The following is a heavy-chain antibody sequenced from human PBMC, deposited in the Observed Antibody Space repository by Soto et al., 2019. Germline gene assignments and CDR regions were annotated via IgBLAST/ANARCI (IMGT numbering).Heavy chain of an antibody. J-gene: IGHJ4*02. V-gene: IGHV1-18*01. CDR2: ISAYNGNT. CDR3: ARGLGLTVATFSAY. CDR1: GYTFTSYG. D-gene: IGHD5-12*01. Sequence: ASVKVSCKASGYTFTSYGISWVRKTTGQGLEWMGWISAYNGNTNYAQKLQGRVTMTTDTSTSTAYMELRSLRSDDTAVYYCARGLGLTVATFSAYWGQGTLVTVSS.